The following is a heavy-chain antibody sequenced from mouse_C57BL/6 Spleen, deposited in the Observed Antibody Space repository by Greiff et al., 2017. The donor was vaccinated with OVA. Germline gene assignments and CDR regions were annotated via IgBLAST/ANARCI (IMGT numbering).Heavy chain of an antibody. CDR3: AAYYDPNWYFDV. D-gene: IGHD2-4*01. V-gene: IGHV1-82*01. CDR1: GYAFSSSW. CDR2: IYPGDGDT. J-gene: IGHJ1*03. Sequence: QVQLQQSGPELVKPGASVTISCKASGYAFSSSWMNWVKQRPGKGLEWIGRIYPGDGDTNYNGKFKGKATLTADKSSSTAYMQLSSLTSEDSAVYFCAAYYDPNWYFDVWGTGTTVTVSS.